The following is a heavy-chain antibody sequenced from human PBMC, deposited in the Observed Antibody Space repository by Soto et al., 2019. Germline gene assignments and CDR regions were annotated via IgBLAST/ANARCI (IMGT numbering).Heavy chain of an antibody. CDR1: GFSIGSSA. V-gene: IGHV3-23*01. CDR3: AKSSRYCSGGDCFYYFDD. D-gene: IGHD2-15*01. CDR2: IGGNGVTT. J-gene: IGHJ4*02. Sequence: EVQLLESGGGLVQPGGSLRLSCAASGFSIGSSAWSWVRQAPGKGLDWVSTIGGNGVTTFYADSAKGRFTISRDITRNTVFLQMSRLRAEDTALYYCAKSSRYCSGGDCFYYFDDWGQGTLVTVSS.